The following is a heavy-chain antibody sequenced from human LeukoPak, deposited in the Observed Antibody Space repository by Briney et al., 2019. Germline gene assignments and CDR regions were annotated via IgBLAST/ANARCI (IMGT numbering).Heavy chain of an antibody. V-gene: IGHV4-34*01. D-gene: IGHD2-15*01. CDR3: ASKRYCSGGSCYSHYYYYYMDV. J-gene: IGHJ6*03. CDR2: INHSGST. CDR1: GGSFSGYY. Sequence: SETLSLTCAVYGGSFSGYYWSWIRQPPGKGLEWIGEINHSGSTNYNPSLKSRVTISVDTSKNQFSLKLSSVIAADTAVYYWASKRYCSGGSCYSHYYYYYMDVWGKGTTLTVSS.